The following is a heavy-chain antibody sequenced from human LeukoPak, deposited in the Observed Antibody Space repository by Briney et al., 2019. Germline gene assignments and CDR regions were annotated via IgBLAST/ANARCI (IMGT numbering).Heavy chain of an antibody. D-gene: IGHD3-22*01. CDR1: GGSFSGYY. J-gene: IGHJ4*02. V-gene: IGHV4-34*01. CDR2: MSHTGAT. CDR3: ARAEVRYYFDY. Sequence: PSETLSLTCAVFGGSFSGYYWSWIRQSPEKGLEWIGEMSHTGATNYNPSLKSRVTISVDTSKNQFSLKLSSVTAADTAVYYCARAEVRYYFDYWGQGTLVTVSS.